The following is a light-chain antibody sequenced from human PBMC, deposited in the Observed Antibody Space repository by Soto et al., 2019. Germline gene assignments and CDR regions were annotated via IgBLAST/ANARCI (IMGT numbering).Light chain of an antibody. Sequence: QSVLAQPASVSGSPGQSITVSCTGTYSDIGTYDSVSLDPHHPRRAPKLLILGVNRRPSGISYRFSASKSGNAASLPISGLQAEDEADYYCTSYTRDTTDVFGSGTKLTVL. V-gene: IGLV2-14*01. J-gene: IGLJ1*01. CDR3: TSYTRDTTDV. CDR1: YSDIGTYDS. CDR2: GVN.